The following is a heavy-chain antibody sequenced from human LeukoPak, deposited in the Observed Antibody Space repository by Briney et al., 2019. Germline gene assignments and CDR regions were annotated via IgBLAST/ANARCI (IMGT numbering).Heavy chain of an antibody. CDR2: IHSTGST. CDR3: ARAAPGRDGGDEFDF. J-gene: IGHJ4*02. V-gene: IGHV4-4*07. Sequence: SETLPLTCTVSGASTSSCYWSWIRQSAGKGPEWIGRIHSTGSTIYNPSLESRVTMSLDTSKNQFSLKLSSVTAADTAVYYCARAAPGRDGGDEFDFWGQGTLVTVSS. CDR1: GASTSSCY. D-gene: IGHD3-16*01.